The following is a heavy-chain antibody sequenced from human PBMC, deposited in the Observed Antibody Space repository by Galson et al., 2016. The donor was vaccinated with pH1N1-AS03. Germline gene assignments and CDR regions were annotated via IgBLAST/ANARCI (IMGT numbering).Heavy chain of an antibody. CDR3: ARGRLAAAFSFDY. Sequence: SETLSLTCTVSGGSVSSGSYYWSWIRQPPGKGLEWIGYIYYSGSTNYNPSLKSRVTISVDTSKNQFSLKLSSVAAADTAVYYCARGRLAAAFSFDYWGQGILVTVSS. CDR1: GGSVSSGSYY. CDR2: IYYSGST. J-gene: IGHJ4*02. D-gene: IGHD6-13*01. V-gene: IGHV4-61*01.